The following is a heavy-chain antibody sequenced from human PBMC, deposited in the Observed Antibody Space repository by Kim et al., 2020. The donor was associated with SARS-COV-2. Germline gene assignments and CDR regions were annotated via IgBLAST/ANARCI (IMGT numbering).Heavy chain of an antibody. J-gene: IGHJ2*01. Sequence: DQHPSLKGRVHLSVDTSKEQFSLRLSSVTAADAAVYYCARHLRNWYFDLWGRGTLVTVSS. CDR3: ARHLRNWYFDL. V-gene: IGHV4-30-2*03.